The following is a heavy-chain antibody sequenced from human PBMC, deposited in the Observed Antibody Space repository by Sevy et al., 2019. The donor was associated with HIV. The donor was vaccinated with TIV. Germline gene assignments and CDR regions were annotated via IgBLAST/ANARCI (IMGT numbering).Heavy chain of an antibody. CDR3: ARVRRIGGSAFDI. Sequence: GGSLRLSCAASGFTFSSYWIHWVRQAPGKGLVWVSRINSDGSSTSYADSVKGRFTISRDNAKNTPYLQMNSLRAEDTAVYYCARVRRIGGSAFDIWGQGTMVTVSS. V-gene: IGHV3-74*01. D-gene: IGHD2-15*01. J-gene: IGHJ3*02. CDR2: INSDGSST. CDR1: GFTFSSYW.